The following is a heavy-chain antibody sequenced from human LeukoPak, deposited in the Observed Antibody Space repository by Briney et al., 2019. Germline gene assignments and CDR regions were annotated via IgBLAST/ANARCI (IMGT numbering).Heavy chain of an antibody. CDR3: ARDRPSIAARPDYYYYYYYMDV. CDR2: MNPNSGNT. Sequence: GASVKVSCKASGYTFTSYDINWVRQATGQGLEWMGWMNPNSGNTGYAQKFQGRVTMTRNTSISTAYMELSSLRSGDTAVYYCARDRPSIAARPDYYYYYYYMDVWGKGTTVTVSS. CDR1: GYTFTSYD. V-gene: IGHV1-8*01. D-gene: IGHD6-6*01. J-gene: IGHJ6*03.